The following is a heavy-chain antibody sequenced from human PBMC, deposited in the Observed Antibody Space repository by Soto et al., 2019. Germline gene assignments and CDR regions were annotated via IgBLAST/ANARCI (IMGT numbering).Heavy chain of an antibody. CDR3: ARDRYYYDSSGPQDYGMDV. J-gene: IGHJ6*02. CDR2: IYSGGST. D-gene: IGHD3-22*01. CDR1: GFTVSSNY. Sequence: LRLSCAASGFTVSSNYMSWVRQAPGKGLEWVSVIYSGGSTYYADSVKGRFTISRDNSKNTLYLQMNSLRAEDTAVYYCARDRYYYDSSGPQDYGMDVWGQGTTVTVSS. V-gene: IGHV3-53*01.